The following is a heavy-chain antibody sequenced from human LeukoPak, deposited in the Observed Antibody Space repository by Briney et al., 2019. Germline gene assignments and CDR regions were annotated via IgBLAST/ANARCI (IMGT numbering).Heavy chain of an antibody. J-gene: IGHJ4*02. CDR3: ARVVADGSTYYFDY. D-gene: IGHD5-24*01. V-gene: IGHV5-51*01. Sequence: GEALQISCQGSGYGFTTYWIAWVRPMPGKGLEWMGIIYPGESDTRYSPSFQGEVTISADKSISTAYLHWSSLKASDTAMYYCARVVADGSTYYFDYWGQGTLVTVSS. CDR1: GYGFTTYW. CDR2: IYPGESDT.